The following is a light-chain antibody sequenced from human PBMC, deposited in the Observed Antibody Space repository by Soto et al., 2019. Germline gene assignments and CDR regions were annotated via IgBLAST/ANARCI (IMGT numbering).Light chain of an antibody. CDR1: QSVSTR. CDR2: DAS. V-gene: IGKV1-5*02. Sequence: DIQMTQSPSSLSASVGDRVTIICRASQSVSTRLAWYQQKPGKAPKVLIYDASSWAGGVPSRFTGSGSGTEFTLTINSLQPEDIATYYCQQYDSVLRATFGGGTKVEIK. CDR3: QQYDSVLRAT. J-gene: IGKJ4*01.